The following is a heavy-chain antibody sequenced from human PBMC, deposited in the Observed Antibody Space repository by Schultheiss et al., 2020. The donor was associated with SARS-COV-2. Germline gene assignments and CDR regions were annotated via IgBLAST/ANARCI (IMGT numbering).Heavy chain of an antibody. CDR3: ARGRVVPAVTGWFDP. Sequence: SETLSITCTVSGGSISSYYWSWIRQPPGKGLEWIGYIYYSGSTNYNPSLKSRVTISVDTSKNQFSLKLSSVTAADTAVYYCARGRVVPAVTGWFDPWGQGTLVTVSS. D-gene: IGHD2-2*01. V-gene: IGHV4-59*12. CDR2: IYYSGST. J-gene: IGHJ5*02. CDR1: GGSISSYY.